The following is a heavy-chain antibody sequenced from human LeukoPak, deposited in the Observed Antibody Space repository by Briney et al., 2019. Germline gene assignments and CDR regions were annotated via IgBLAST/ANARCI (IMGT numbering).Heavy chain of an antibody. Sequence: PGGSLRLSCAASGFTFSSYGMHWVRQAPGKGLEWVAFIRYDGSNKYYADSVKGRFTISRDNSKNTLYLQMNSLRAEDTAVYYCARVQMYYDVLTGYQQLYYFDYWGQGTLVTVSS. J-gene: IGHJ4*02. V-gene: IGHV3-30*02. D-gene: IGHD3-9*01. CDR3: ARVQMYYDVLTGYQQLYYFDY. CDR1: GFTFSSYG. CDR2: IRYDGSNK.